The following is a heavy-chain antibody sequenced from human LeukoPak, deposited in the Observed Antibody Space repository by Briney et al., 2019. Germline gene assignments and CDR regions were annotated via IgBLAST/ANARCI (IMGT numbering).Heavy chain of an antibody. CDR3: GAGRFMDV. J-gene: IGHJ6*03. CDR2: ITASDTTK. Sequence: GGSLRLSCAASGLTFSSYNMNWVRQAPGKGPEWVAYITASDTTKYYADSVKGRFTISRDNSKNTLYLQMNSLRAEDTAVYYSGAGRFMDVWGKGTTVTVSS. CDR1: GLTFSSYN. D-gene: IGHD1-26*01. V-gene: IGHV3-48*01.